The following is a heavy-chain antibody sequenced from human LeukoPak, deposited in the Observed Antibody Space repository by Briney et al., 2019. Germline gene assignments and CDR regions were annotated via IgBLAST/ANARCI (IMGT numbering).Heavy chain of an antibody. V-gene: IGHV3-30-3*01. Sequence: PGGSLRLSCAASGFTFRSYAMHWVRQAPGKGLEWVAVISYDGSNKYYTDSVKGRFTISRDNSKNTLYMEMNSLGGEDTAVYYCARDRFNSNGWYWYIDYWGQGTLVTVSS. D-gene: IGHD6-19*01. CDR3: ARDRFNSNGWYWYIDY. J-gene: IGHJ4*02. CDR1: GFTFRSYA. CDR2: ISYDGSNK.